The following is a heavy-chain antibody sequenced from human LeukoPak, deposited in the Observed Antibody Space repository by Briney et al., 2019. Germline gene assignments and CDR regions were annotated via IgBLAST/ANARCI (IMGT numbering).Heavy chain of an antibody. J-gene: IGHJ6*02. V-gene: IGHV3-21*01. D-gene: IGHD6-13*01. CDR1: GFTFSSYS. Sequence: GGSLRLSCAASGFTFSSYSMNWVRQAPGKGLEWVSSISSISSYIYYADSVKGRFTISRDNAKNSLYLQMNSLRAEDTAVYYCARDRRRSSSWFGTQEGGMDVWGQGTTVTVSS. CDR2: ISSISSYI. CDR3: ARDRRRSSSWFGTQEGGMDV.